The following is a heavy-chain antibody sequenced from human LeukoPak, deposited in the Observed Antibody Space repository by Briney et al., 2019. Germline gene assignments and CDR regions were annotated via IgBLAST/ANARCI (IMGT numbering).Heavy chain of an antibody. CDR3: FRGEGDSWAYYYYGMDV. CDR2: IWYDGSNK. D-gene: IGHD3-10*01. CDR1: GFTFSSYG. V-gene: IGHV3-33*01. J-gene: IGHJ6*02. Sequence: PGGSLRLSCAASGFTFSSYGMHWVRQAPGKRLEWVAVIWYDGSNKYYADSVKGRFTISRDNSKNTLYLQMNSLRAEDTAVYYCFRGEGDSWAYYYYGMDVWGQGTTVTVSS.